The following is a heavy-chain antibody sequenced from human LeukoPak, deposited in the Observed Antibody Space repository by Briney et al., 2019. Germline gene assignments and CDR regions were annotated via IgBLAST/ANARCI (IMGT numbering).Heavy chain of an antibody. CDR1: GFTFTSYA. CDR3: AKGARSSGSSYLDY. D-gene: IGHD3-10*01. CDR2: ISGSGGST. V-gene: IGHV3-23*01. J-gene: IGHJ4*02. Sequence: GGSLRLSCAASGFTFTSYAMNWVRQAPGKGLEWVSAISGSGGSTYSADSLKGRFTISRDNSKNTLYLQMNSLRVEDTAVYYCAKGARSSGSSYLDYWGQGTLVTVSS.